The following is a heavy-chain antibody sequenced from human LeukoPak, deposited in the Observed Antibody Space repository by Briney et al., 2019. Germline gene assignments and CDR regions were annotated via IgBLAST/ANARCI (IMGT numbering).Heavy chain of an antibody. CDR3: ARRRHCTSGACEDFDF. V-gene: IGHV5-51*01. Sequence: GESLKISCKGSGYNFANYWIGWVRQMHGKGLEWMGTIYPGDSDTRYSPSFQGQVTISADKSISIAYLQWSSLKASDTAMYYCARRRHCTSGACEDFDFWGQGTLVTVSS. CDR1: GYNFANYW. CDR2: IYPGDSDT. D-gene: IGHD2-8*01. J-gene: IGHJ4*02.